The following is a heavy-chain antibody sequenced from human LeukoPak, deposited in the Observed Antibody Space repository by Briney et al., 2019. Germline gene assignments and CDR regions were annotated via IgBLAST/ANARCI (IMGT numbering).Heavy chain of an antibody. J-gene: IGHJ4*02. Sequence: PGGSLRLSCAASGFTVSSNYMSWVRQAPGKGLEWVSVIYSGGSTYYADSVKGRFTISRDNSKNTLYLQMNSLRAEDTAVYYCARDRHSDYVGPLDYWGQGTLVTVSS. V-gene: IGHV3-53*01. CDR3: ARDRHSDYVGPLDY. CDR2: IYSGGST. CDR1: GFTVSSNY. D-gene: IGHD4-11*01.